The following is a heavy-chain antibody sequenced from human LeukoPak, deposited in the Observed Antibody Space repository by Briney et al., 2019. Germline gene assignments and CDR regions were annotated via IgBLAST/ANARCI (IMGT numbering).Heavy chain of an antibody. CDR1: GFTFSSYA. Sequence: GRSLRLSCAASGFTFSSYAMHWVRQAPGKGLEWVAVISYDGSNKYYADSVKGRFTISRDNSKNTLYLQMNSLRAEDTAVYYCARGGTYYYDSSGYPYWGQGTLVTVSS. J-gene: IGHJ4*02. CDR3: ARGGTYYYDSSGYPY. D-gene: IGHD3-22*01. V-gene: IGHV3-30-3*01. CDR2: ISYDGSNK.